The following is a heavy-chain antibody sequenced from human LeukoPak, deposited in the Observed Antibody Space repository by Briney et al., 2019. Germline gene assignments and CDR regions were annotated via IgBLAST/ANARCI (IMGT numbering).Heavy chain of an antibody. V-gene: IGHV3-30*01. D-gene: IGHD6-13*01. J-gene: IGHJ5*02. Sequence: GGSLRLSCAASGFTFSSYAMHWVRQAPGKGLEWVAVISYDGSNKYYADSVKGRFTISRDNSKNTLYLQMNSLRAEDTAVYYCAKSWEQLASDPWGQGTLVTVSS. CDR3: AKSWEQLASDP. CDR2: ISYDGSNK. CDR1: GFTFSSYA.